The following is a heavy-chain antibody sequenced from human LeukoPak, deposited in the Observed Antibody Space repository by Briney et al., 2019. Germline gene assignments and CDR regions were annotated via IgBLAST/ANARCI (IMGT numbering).Heavy chain of an antibody. Sequence: PSETLSLTCAVYGXSLSKYYWTWIRQSPGKGLEWIGEINHRGSTNHNPSLKSRVTLSVDTSKHQFSLKLTSLTAADAAVYYCASSVGSTDYWGQGTLVTVSS. CDR1: GXSLSKYY. V-gene: IGHV4-34*01. CDR3: ASSVGSTDY. CDR2: INHRGST. D-gene: IGHD1-26*01. J-gene: IGHJ4*02.